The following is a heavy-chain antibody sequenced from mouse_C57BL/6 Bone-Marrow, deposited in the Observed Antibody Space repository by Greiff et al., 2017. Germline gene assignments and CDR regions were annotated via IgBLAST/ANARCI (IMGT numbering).Heavy chain of an antibody. D-gene: IGHD2-4*01. CDR2: INPNYGTT. Sequence: VQLQQSGPELVKPGASVKISCKASGYSFTDYNMNWVKQSNGKSLDWIGVINPNYGTTSYNQKFKGKATLTVDQSSSTAYLQINSRTSEYSEVYYCAMSYDYDYAMDDCGQGTSVTVSS. CDR1: GYSFTDYN. CDR3: AMSYDYDYAMDD. J-gene: IGHJ4*01. V-gene: IGHV1-39*01.